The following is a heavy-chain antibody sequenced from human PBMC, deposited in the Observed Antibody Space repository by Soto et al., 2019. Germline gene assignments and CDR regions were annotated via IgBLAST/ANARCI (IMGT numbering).Heavy chain of an antibody. CDR1: GGTFSSYA. CDR3: ARDRGYYDSSGNDAFDI. CDR2: IIPIFGTA. J-gene: IGHJ3*02. D-gene: IGHD3-22*01. V-gene: IGHV1-69*01. Sequence: QVQLVQSGAEVKKPGSSVKVSCKASGGTFSSYAISWVRQAPGQGLEWMGGIIPIFGTANYAQKFQGRVTITADESTSTAYMELSSLRSEDTAVYYCARDRGYYDSSGNDAFDIWGQGTMVTVSS.